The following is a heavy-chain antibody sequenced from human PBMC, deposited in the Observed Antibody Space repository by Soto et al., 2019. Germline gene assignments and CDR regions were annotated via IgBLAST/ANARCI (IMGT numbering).Heavy chain of an antibody. CDR1: GGTFSSYA. Sequence: SVKVSCKASGGTFSSYAISWVRQAPGQGLEWMGGIIPIFGTANYAQKFQGRVTITADESTSTAYMELSSLRSEDTAVYYCARGSYNWNYVAAFPMDVWGQGTTITVSS. CDR2: IIPIFGTA. CDR3: ARGSYNWNYVAAFPMDV. J-gene: IGHJ6*02. D-gene: IGHD1-7*01. V-gene: IGHV1-69*13.